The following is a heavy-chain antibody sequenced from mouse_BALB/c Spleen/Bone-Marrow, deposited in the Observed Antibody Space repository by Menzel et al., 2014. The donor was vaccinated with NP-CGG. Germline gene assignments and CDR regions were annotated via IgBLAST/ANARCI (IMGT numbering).Heavy chain of an antibody. Sequence: EVHLVESGPELVKPGASVKVSCKASGYAFTNYNIHWVKQRPGKSLEWIGYIDLYNGGTSYNQKFKGKATLTADKSSSTADMQLNSRTSEEAAVYYCGRWGEGCYDALDYWGQGTSVTVSS. CDR3: GRWGEGCYDALDY. CDR2: IDLYNGGT. J-gene: IGHJ4*01. D-gene: IGHD6-1*01. V-gene: IGHV1S135*01. CDR1: GYAFTNYN.